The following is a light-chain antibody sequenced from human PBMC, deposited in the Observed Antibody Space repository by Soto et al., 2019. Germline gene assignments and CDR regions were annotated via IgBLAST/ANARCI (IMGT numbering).Light chain of an antibody. Sequence: EFVLTQSPGTLSFSPGERATLSCRASQRVSSNVAWYQQKPGQAPRLLLYGASARATGVPARFSGSGSGTQFTLTISSLQYEDFAVYYCQQYNNWRQTFGQGTRLE. CDR3: QQYNNWRQT. V-gene: IGKV3-15*01. CDR2: GAS. J-gene: IGKJ5*01. CDR1: QRVSSN.